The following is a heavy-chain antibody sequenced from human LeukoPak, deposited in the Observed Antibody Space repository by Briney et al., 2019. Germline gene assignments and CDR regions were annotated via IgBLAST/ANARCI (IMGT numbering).Heavy chain of an antibody. V-gene: IGHV1-18*01. CDR3: ARDGLDIVVVPAAIPDWYFDL. CDR1: GYTFTSYG. CDR2: ISAYNGNT. Sequence: ASVKVSCKASGYTFTSYGISWVRQAPGQGLEWMAWISAYNGNTNYAQKLQGRVTMTTDTSTSTAYMELRSLRSDDTAVYYCARDGLDIVVVPAAIPDWYFDLWGRGTLVTVSS. J-gene: IGHJ2*01. D-gene: IGHD2-2*02.